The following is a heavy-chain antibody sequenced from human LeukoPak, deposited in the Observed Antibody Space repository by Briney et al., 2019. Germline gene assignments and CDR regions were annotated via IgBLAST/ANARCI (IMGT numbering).Heavy chain of an antibody. Sequence: GGSLRLSCAASGFTFSRFTMNWVRQAPGKGLEWVSTISGSGDYTYYADSVKGRFTISRDNSKNTLYLQMNSLRAEDTAVYYCAKVTYGSGTYGAFDSWGQGTLVTVSS. J-gene: IGHJ4*02. V-gene: IGHV3-23*01. CDR1: GFTFSRFT. CDR2: ISGSGDYT. D-gene: IGHD3-10*01. CDR3: AKVTYGSGTYGAFDS.